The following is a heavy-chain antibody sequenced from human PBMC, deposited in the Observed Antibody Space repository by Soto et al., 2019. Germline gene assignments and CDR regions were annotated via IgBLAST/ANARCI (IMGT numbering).Heavy chain of an antibody. CDR1: GYSFSRYL. CDR2: IYPGDSDT. CDR3: ARHGRYCSSTSCYEGYYYYYGMDV. V-gene: IGHV5-51*01. D-gene: IGHD2-2*01. J-gene: IGHJ6*02. Sequence: GGSLKISCKGFGYSFSRYLVGWVRQMPGKGLEWMGIIYPGDSDTRYSPSFQGQVTISADKSISTAYLQWSSLKASDTAMYYCARHGRYCSSTSCYEGYYYYYGMDVWGQGTTVTVSS.